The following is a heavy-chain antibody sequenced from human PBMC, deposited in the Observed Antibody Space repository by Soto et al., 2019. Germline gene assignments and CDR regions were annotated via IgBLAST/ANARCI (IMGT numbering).Heavy chain of an antibody. J-gene: IGHJ4*02. CDR3: VRFGGAAAGPGDY. CDR1: EFTFSGYE. D-gene: IGHD6-13*01. V-gene: IGHV3-48*03. Sequence: EVQLVESGGGLVQPGGSLRLSCVASEFTFSGYEMNWVRQAPGKGLEWVSYISSSGTTMYYIDSVKGRFTISRDNGKKSLYLQMNSLRAEDTAVYYCVRFGGAAAGPGDYWGQGTLVTVSS. CDR2: ISSSGTTM.